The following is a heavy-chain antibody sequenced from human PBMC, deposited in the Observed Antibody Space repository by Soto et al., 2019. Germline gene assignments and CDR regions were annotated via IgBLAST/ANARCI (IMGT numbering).Heavy chain of an antibody. Sequence: GESVKISCKGYGYSFTSYWIGWVRQMPGKGLERMGIIYPGESDTRYSPSFQGQVTISADKPISTAYLQWSSPEASDTAMYYGAGRGRGGDRYCSSTSCPGMDVWGQGTTVTVSS. J-gene: IGHJ6*02. CDR2: IYPGESDT. V-gene: IGHV5-51*01. CDR3: AGRGRGGDRYCSSTSCPGMDV. D-gene: IGHD2-2*01. CDR1: GYSFTSYW.